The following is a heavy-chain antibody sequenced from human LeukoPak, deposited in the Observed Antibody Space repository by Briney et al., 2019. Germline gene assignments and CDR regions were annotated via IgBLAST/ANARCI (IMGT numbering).Heavy chain of an antibody. J-gene: IGHJ4*02. Sequence: SQTLSLTCTVSGGSISSGGYYWSWIRQHPGKGLEWIGYIYYSGSTYYNPSLKSRVTISVDTSKNQFSLKLSSVTAADTAVYYCARGGRWLQLGTPQGLGYWGQGTLVTVSS. CDR2: IYYSGST. CDR3: ARGGRWLQLGTPQGLGY. V-gene: IGHV4-31*03. CDR1: GGSISSGGYY. D-gene: IGHD5-24*01.